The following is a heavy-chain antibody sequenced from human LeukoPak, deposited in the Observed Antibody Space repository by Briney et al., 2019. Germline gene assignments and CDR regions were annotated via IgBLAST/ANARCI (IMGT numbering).Heavy chain of an antibody. V-gene: IGHV1-69*04. J-gene: IGHJ3*02. Sequence: GSSVKVSCKASGGTFSSYAISWVRQAPGQGLEWMGRIIPILGIANYAQKFQGRVTITADKSTSTAYMELGSLRSEDTAVYYCARETTVTHDAFDIWGQGTMVTVSS. CDR3: ARETTVTHDAFDI. D-gene: IGHD4-17*01. CDR2: IIPILGIA. CDR1: GGTFSSYA.